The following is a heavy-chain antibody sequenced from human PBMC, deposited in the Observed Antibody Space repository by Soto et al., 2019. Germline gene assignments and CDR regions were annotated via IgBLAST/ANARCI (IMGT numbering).Heavy chain of an antibody. J-gene: IGHJ4*02. D-gene: IGHD6-13*01. V-gene: IGHV4-61*01. Sequence: SETLSLTCTVSGGSVSGGSYSWSWIRQPPGKGLEWIGYIFYSGSTHYNPSLQSRVTISIDTSKNQFSLKLTSVTAADSAVYYCARVQCSSSWAFDYWGRGTLVTVSS. CDR1: GGSVSGGSYS. CDR2: IFYSGST. CDR3: ARVQCSSSWAFDY.